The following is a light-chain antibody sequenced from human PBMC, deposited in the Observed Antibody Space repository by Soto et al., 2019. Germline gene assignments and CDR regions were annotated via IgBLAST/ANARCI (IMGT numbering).Light chain of an antibody. CDR2: GAS. CDR1: QSVSSNN. V-gene: IGKV3-20*01. Sequence: EIVLTQSPGTLSLSPGERATLSCRASQSVSSNNLVWYQQKPGQAPMLLIYGASSRATGIPDRISGSGSGTDFTLTISRLEPEDFAVYYCQQYGTSSITFGQGTRLEIK. J-gene: IGKJ5*01. CDR3: QQYGTSSIT.